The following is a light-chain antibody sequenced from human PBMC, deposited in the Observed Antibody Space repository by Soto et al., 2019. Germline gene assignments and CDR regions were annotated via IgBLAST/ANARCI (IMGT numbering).Light chain of an antibody. Sequence: QSALTQPASVSGSPGQSITISCTETSSDVLSFSGVSWYQHHPGKAPKLIIYEGNKRPSGVSNRFSGPTSGNMASLTISGLQAEDEADYYCCSYVYSNSWVFGGGTKLTVL. J-gene: IGLJ3*02. CDR2: EGN. V-gene: IGLV2-23*01. CDR3: CSYVYSNSWV. CDR1: SSDVLSFSG.